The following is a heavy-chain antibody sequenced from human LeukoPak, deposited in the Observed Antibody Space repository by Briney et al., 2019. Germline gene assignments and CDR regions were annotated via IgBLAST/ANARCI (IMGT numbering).Heavy chain of an antibody. Sequence: ASVKVSCKASGYTFGSDDINWVRQATGQGLEWMGWINPNNGNLGYAQKFQGRVTITRNTPISTAYMELSSLRSEDTAVYYCARGGCSGGSCYPHMYYFDYWGQGTLVTVSS. V-gene: IGHV1-8*03. D-gene: IGHD2-15*01. CDR1: GYTFGSDD. CDR2: INPNNGNL. CDR3: ARGGCSGGSCYPHMYYFDY. J-gene: IGHJ4*02.